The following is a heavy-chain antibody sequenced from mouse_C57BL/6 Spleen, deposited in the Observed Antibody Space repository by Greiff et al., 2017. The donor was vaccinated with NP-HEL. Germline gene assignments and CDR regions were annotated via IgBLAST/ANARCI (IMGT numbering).Heavy chain of an antibody. V-gene: IGHV1-80*01. CDR3: ARRWGNYDAMDY. Sequence: VQLVESGAELVKPGASVKISCKASGYAFSSYWMNWVKQRPGKGLEWIGQIYPGDGDTNYNGKFKGKATLTADKSSSTAYMQLSSLTSEDSAVYFCARRWGNYDAMDYWGQGTSVTVSS. J-gene: IGHJ4*01. D-gene: IGHD2-1*01. CDR2: IYPGDGDT. CDR1: GYAFSSYW.